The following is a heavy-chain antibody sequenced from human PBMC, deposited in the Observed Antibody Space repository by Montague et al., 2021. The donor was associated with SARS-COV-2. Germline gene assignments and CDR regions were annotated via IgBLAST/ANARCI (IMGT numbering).Heavy chain of an antibody. V-gene: IGHV4-61*01. CDR2: FYYSGST. Sequence: SETLSLTCTVSGGSFSSDSYYWSWIRQPPGKGLDWVGYFYYSGSTNYNPSLKSRVTISVDTSKNQFPLKLTSVTAADTSVYFCARVYYDISAMDVWGQGTTVTVSS. CDR1: GGSFSSDSYY. D-gene: IGHD3-9*01. CDR3: ARVYYDISAMDV. J-gene: IGHJ6*02.